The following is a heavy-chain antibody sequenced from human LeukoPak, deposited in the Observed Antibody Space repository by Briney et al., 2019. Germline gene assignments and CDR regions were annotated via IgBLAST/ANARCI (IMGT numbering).Heavy chain of an antibody. CDR1: GGSISSSSYY. Sequence: PSETLSLTCTVSGGSISSSSYYWGWIRQPPGKGLECIGSIYYSGSTYYNPSLKSRVTISVDTSKNQFSLKLSSVTAADTAVYYCARVPVYSSSVRWFDPWGQGTLVTVSS. CDR3: ARVPVYSSSVRWFDP. J-gene: IGHJ5*02. CDR2: IYYSGST. D-gene: IGHD6-6*01. V-gene: IGHV4-39*07.